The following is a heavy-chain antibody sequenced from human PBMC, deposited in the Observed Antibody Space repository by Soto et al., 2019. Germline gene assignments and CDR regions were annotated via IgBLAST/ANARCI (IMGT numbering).Heavy chain of an antibody. V-gene: IGHV3-74*01. CDR1: GFSFSSSW. J-gene: IGHJ4*02. CDR2: VNSDGSYI. CDR3: VTGWSEY. Sequence: GGSLRLSCVVSGFSFSSSWMHWVRQAPGKGLVWVSRVNSDGSYINYADSVKGRFTTSRDNARNMLYLQMHSLRVEDTALYYCVTGWSEYGGQGT. D-gene: IGHD2-8*01.